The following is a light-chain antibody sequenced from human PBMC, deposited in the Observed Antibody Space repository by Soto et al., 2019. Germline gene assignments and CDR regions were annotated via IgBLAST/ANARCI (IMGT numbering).Light chain of an antibody. CDR1: QSVSSY. CDR2: DAS. CDR3: QQRSNWPPRYT. V-gene: IGKV3-11*01. Sequence: EIVLTQSPATLSLSPGERATLSCRASQSVSSYLAWYHQKPGQAPRLLIYDASNRATGIPARFSGSGSGTDFTLTISSLEPEDFAVYYCQQRSNWPPRYTFGQATKLEIK. J-gene: IGKJ2*01.